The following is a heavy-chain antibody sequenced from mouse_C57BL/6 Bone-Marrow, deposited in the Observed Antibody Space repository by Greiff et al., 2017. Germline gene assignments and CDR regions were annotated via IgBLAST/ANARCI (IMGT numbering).Heavy chain of an antibody. CDR2: IDPETGGT. CDR1: GYTFTDYE. J-gene: IGHJ1*03. D-gene: IGHD1-1*01. V-gene: IGHV1-15*01. CDR3: TRTYYYGSSYYFDV. Sequence: QVQLKQSGAELVRPGASVTLSCKASGYTFTDYEMHWVKQTPVHGLEWIGAIDPETGGTAYNQKFKGKAILTADKSSSTAYMALRSLTSEDSAVYYCTRTYYYGSSYYFDVWGTGTTVTVSS.